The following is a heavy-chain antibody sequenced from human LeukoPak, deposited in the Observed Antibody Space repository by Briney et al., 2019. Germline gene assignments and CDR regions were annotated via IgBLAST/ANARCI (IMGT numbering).Heavy chain of an antibody. CDR3: ARSSSGGYDFDY. Sequence: GGSLRLSCAASGFTFRIFGLNWVRQAPGKGPEWVSAIGTAGDTYYPGSVKGRFTISRENAKNSLYLQMNSLRAGDTAVYYCARSSSGGYDFDYWGQGTLVTVSS. CDR2: IGTAGDT. D-gene: IGHD6-19*01. J-gene: IGHJ4*02. V-gene: IGHV3-13*01. CDR1: GFTFRIFG.